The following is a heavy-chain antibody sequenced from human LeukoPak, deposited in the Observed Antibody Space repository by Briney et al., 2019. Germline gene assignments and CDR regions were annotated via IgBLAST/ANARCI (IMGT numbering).Heavy chain of an antibody. V-gene: IGHV1-46*01. J-gene: IGHJ4*02. D-gene: IGHD6-6*01. CDR3: ARTYSNSSPFDY. CDR1: GYTFTSYG. Sequence: GASVKVSCTASGYTFTSYGISWVRQAPGQGLEWMGIINPSGGSTNYAQKCQGRVTMTRDTSTSTVYMELSSLRSEDTAVYYCARTYSNSSPFDYWGQGTLVPVSS. CDR2: INPSGGST.